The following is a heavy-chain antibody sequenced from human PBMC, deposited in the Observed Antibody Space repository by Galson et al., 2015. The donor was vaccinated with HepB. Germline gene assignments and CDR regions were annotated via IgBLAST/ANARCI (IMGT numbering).Heavy chain of an antibody. D-gene: IGHD6-19*01. CDR3: AKAVAGTPYFDY. Sequence: SVKVSCKASGYTFTSYAMHWVRQAPGQRLEWMGWINAGNGNTKYSQKFQGRVTITRDTSASTAYMELSSLRSEDTAVYYCAKAVAGTPYFDYWGRGTLVTVSS. J-gene: IGHJ4*02. V-gene: IGHV1-3*01. CDR2: INAGNGNT. CDR1: GYTFTSYA.